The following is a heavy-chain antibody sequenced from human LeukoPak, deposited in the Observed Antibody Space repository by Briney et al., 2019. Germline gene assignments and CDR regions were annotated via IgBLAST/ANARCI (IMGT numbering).Heavy chain of an antibody. CDR2: ISSSGSTI. CDR1: GLTFSSYE. V-gene: IGHV3-48*03. Sequence: PTGGSLRPSCAASGLTFSSYEMNWVRQAPGKGLEWVSYISSSGSTIYYADSVKGRFTISRDNAKNSLSLQMNSLRAEDTAVYYCARVAGHYFDYWGQGTLVTVSS. J-gene: IGHJ4*02. D-gene: IGHD6-19*01. CDR3: ARVAGHYFDY.